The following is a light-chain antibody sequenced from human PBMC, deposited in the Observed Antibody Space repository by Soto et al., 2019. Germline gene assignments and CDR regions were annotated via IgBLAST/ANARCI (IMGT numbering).Light chain of an antibody. CDR2: VGS. CDR3: MQSLETPWT. V-gene: IGKV2-28*01. J-gene: IGKJ1*01. Sequence: DIVMPKSPLSLPVTPGDPASISCRSSQSLLFRNGYNYLDWYLQKPGQSPQLLCSVGSDLPYGDPDRFSGSGSGRDLPLKIRRVEAGDVGVYDCMQSLETPWTFGQGTNVDI. CDR1: QSLLFRNGYNY.